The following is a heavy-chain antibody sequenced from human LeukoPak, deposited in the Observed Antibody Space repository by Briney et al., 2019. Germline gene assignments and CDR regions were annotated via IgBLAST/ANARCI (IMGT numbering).Heavy chain of an antibody. CDR3: ARDRTLGESPIAVAENDAFDI. Sequence: ASVKVSCKASGYTFTGYYMHWVRQAPGQGLEWMGWINPNSGGTNYAQKFQGRVTMTRDTSISTAYMELSRLRSDDTAVYYCARDRTLGESPIAVAENDAFDIWGQGTMVTVSS. J-gene: IGHJ3*02. CDR2: INPNSGGT. D-gene: IGHD6-19*01. V-gene: IGHV1-2*02. CDR1: GYTFTGYY.